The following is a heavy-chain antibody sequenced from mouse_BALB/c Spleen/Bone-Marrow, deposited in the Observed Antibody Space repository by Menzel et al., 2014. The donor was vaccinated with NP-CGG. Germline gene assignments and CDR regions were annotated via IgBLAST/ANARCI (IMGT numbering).Heavy chain of an antibody. J-gene: IGHJ2*01. CDR2: IYYSGTI. D-gene: IGHD2-1*01. CDR1: GISITTGNYR. V-gene: IGHV3-5*02. Sequence: EVKVVESGPGLVKPSQTVSLTCTVTGISITTGNYRWSWIRQFPGNKLEWIGCIYYSGTITYNPSLTSRTTITRDTSKNQFFLEMNSLTAEDTATYYCARDGNYDGYFDYWGQGTTLTVSS. CDR3: ARDGNYDGYFDY.